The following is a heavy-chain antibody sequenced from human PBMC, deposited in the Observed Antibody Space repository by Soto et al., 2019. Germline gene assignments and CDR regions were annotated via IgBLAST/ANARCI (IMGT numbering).Heavy chain of an antibody. CDR3: AKTNLEWLSDAAFDL. CDR1: GFTFSSHG. V-gene: IGHV3-30*18. D-gene: IGHD3-3*01. Sequence: GGSLRLSCAASGFTFSSHGMHWVRQAPGKGLEWVAVISYDGSNKFYADSVKGRFTISRDNSKNTLFLQMNSLRGDDTAVYYCAKTNLEWLSDAAFDLWGQGTSVTVSS. J-gene: IGHJ3*01. CDR2: ISYDGSNK.